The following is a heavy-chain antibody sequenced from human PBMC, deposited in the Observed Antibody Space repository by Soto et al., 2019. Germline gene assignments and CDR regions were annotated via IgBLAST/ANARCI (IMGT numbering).Heavy chain of an antibody. Sequence: ASVKVSCKTSGYTFSNYGITWVRQAPGQPLEWLGWISLYSDGTNYAQKFQGRVSMTTGTSTTTAYMELRSLRSDDTAVYYCARVVPGAEAWFGPWGQGTLVTVSS. CDR1: GYTFSNYG. J-gene: IGHJ5*02. CDR2: ISLYSDGT. CDR3: ARVVPGAEAWFGP. D-gene: IGHD2-2*01. V-gene: IGHV1-18*01.